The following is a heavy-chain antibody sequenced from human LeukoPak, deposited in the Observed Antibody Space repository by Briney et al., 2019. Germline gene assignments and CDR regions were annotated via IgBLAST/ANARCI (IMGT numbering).Heavy chain of an antibody. D-gene: IGHD4-17*01. CDR2: IKRKTDGGTT. J-gene: IGHJ4*02. V-gene: IGHV3-15*01. CDR1: GFTFSNAW. Sequence: PGGSLRLSCAASGFTFSNAWMSWVRQAPGKGLEWVGRIKRKTDGGTTDYAAPVKGRFTISRDDSKNKVYLQMNSLKTEDTAVYYCTTDTYADYGPYDYWGQGTLVTVSS. CDR3: TTDTYADYGPYDY.